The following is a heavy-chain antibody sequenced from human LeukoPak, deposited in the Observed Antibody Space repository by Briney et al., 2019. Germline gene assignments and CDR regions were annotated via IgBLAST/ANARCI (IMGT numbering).Heavy chain of an antibody. CDR2: ISYDGSNK. Sequence: PGESLRLSCAASGFTFSSYAMHWVRQAPGKGLEWVAVISYDGSNKYYADSVKGRFTISRDNSKNTLYLQMNSLRAEDTAVYYCARVRDIVVVVAATHLDYWGQGTLVTVSS. CDR1: GFTFSSYA. CDR3: ARVRDIVVVVAATHLDY. V-gene: IGHV3-30-3*01. J-gene: IGHJ4*02. D-gene: IGHD2-15*01.